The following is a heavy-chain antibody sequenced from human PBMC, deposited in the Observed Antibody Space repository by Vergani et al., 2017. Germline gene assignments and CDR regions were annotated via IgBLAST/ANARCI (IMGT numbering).Heavy chain of an antibody. D-gene: IGHD2-15*01. CDR1: GFTFSSYA. V-gene: IGHV3-23*01. CDR2: ISGSGGST. J-gene: IGHJ6*02. CDR3: ARQKALYCSGGSCYPPPYYYYGMDV. Sequence: EVQLLESGGGLVQPGGSLRLSCAASGFTFSSYAMSWVRQAPGKGLEWVSAISGSGGSTYYADSVKGRFTISRDNSKNTLYLQMNSLRAEDTAVYYCARQKALYCSGGSCYPPPYYYYGMDVWGQGTTVTVSS.